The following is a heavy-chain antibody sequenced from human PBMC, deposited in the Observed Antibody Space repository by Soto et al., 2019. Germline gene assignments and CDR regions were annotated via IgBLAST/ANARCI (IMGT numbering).Heavy chain of an antibody. CDR3: ASGYSTGWSYGMDV. CDR1: GGTFSSIA. J-gene: IGHJ6*02. V-gene: IGHV1-69*13. Sequence: SVKVSCKASGGTFSSIAINWVRQAPGQGLEWMGGIIPIFGPANYAQKFQGRVTITADESTSTAYMELSSLRSEDTAVYYCASGYSTGWSYGMDVWGQGPTVTVSS. D-gene: IGHD6-19*01. CDR2: IIPIFGPA.